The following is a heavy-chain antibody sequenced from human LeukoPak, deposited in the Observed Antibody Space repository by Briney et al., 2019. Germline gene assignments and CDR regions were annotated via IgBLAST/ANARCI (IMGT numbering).Heavy chain of an antibody. CDR1: GYTFTTYY. CDR3: ARDIVVVVAATNYYYYGMDV. Sequence: GASVNVSCKASGYTFTTYYLHWVRQAPGQGLEWMGLINPRCGSTSYAQKFQGRVTMTRDTSTSTVYMELSSLRSEDTAVYYCARDIVVVVAATNYYYYGMDVWGQGTTVTVSS. V-gene: IGHV1-46*01. J-gene: IGHJ6*02. CDR2: INPRCGST. D-gene: IGHD2-15*01.